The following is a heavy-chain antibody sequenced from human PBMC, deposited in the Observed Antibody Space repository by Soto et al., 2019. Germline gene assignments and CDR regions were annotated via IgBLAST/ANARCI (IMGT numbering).Heavy chain of an antibody. CDR2: LYHGGAT. V-gene: IGHV4-30-2*01. CDR1: GGSISSGAYS. D-gene: IGHD5-18*01. Sequence: SETLSLTCAVSGGSISSGAYSWSWIRQPPGKGLEWIGYLYHGGATYSNPSLKNRVTISGDWSKNQFSLKLNSVTAADTAVYYCARAFKAMGIFDYWGPGILVTVSS. CDR3: ARAFKAMGIFDY. J-gene: IGHJ4*02.